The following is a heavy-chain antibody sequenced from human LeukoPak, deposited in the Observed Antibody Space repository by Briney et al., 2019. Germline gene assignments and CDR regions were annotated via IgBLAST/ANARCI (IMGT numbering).Heavy chain of an antibody. CDR2: ITSGGDYI. CDR3: ARGHYDVLAASYKWTPDY. D-gene: IGHD3-9*01. Sequence: PGGSLRLSCAASGFTFNTFNMTWVRQAPGKGLEGVSSITSGGDYIYYADSVKGRFTTSRDNAKNSLSLQLNSLRVEDTAVYYCARGHYDVLAASYKWTPDYWGQGTLVTVSS. CDR1: GFTFNTFN. V-gene: IGHV3-21*01. J-gene: IGHJ4*02.